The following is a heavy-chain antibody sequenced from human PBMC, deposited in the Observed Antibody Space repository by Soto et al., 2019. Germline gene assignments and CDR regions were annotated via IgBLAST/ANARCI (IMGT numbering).Heavy chain of an antibody. CDR3: AREGEQHLVLDYYYAMDV. D-gene: IGHD1-26*01. Sequence: VQLVESGGGLVKPGGSLRLSCAASGFTFNASNMNWVRQAPGKGLEWVSSITSTSLYIYYTDSIKGRFTISRDNAKNSLYLQMDSLRAEDQAVYYCAREGEQHLVLDYYYAMDVWGQGSTVTVSS. CDR2: ITSTSLYI. CDR1: GFTFNASN. V-gene: IGHV3-21*01. J-gene: IGHJ6*02.